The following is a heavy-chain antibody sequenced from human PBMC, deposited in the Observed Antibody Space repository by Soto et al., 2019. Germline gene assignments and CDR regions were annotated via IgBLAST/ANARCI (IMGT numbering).Heavy chain of an antibody. CDR2: MNPNSGNT. V-gene: IGHV1-8*01. CDR1: GYTFTSYD. D-gene: IGHD3-22*01. Sequence: QVQLVQSGAEVKKPGASVKVSCKASGYTFTSYDINWVRQATGQGLEWMGWMNPNSGNTGYAQKFQGRVTMTRNTSISTAYMELSSLRSEDTAVYYCARGPGYYDSSGYAAFDIWGQGTMVTVSS. J-gene: IGHJ3*02. CDR3: ARGPGYYDSSGYAAFDI.